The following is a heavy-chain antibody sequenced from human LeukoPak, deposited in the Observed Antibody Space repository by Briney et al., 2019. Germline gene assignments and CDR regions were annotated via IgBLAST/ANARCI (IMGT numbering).Heavy chain of an antibody. CDR3: ARTEYSSSD. D-gene: IGHD6-6*01. J-gene: IGHJ4*02. Sequence: PGGSLRLSCAAAGFTFSTYSMNWVRQAPGKGLEWLSYISSGSSTIHYADSVKGRFTISRDNAKKSLYLQMNSLRAEDTAVYYCARTEYSSSDWGQGTLVTVSS. CDR2: ISSGSSTI. CDR1: GFTFSTYS. V-gene: IGHV3-48*01.